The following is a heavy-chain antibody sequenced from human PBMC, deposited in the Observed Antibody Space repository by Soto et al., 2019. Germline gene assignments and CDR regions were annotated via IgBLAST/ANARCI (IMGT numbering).Heavy chain of an antibody. D-gene: IGHD1-20*01. CDR2: ISYDGSNK. CDR3: ARTDNWEFDY. J-gene: IGHJ4*02. CDR1: GFTFSNYA. Sequence: GGSLRLSCAASGFTFSNYAMHWVRQAPGKGLEWVAVISYDGSNKYYADSVKGRFTISRDNSKNTLYLQMNSLRAEDTAVYYCARTDNWEFDYWGQGTLVTVSS. V-gene: IGHV3-30-3*01.